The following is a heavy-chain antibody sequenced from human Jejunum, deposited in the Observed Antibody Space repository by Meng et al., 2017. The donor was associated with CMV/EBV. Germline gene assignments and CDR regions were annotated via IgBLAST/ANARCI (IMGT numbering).Heavy chain of an antibody. CDR1: GGVFNNYA. J-gene: IGHJ4*02. CDR3: ARGFTNGWQPFDF. V-gene: IGHV1-69*12. CDR2: IIAVFTTP. D-gene: IGHD2-8*01. Sequence: VQLLQSGVEGQSPGAPVRLSCKSSGGVFNNYALTWVRQAPGQGLEWMGGIIAVFTTPNYAPKFQGRLTITADASTGTTYMELSSLTSEDTAVYFCARGFTNGWQPFDFWGQGTLVTVSS.